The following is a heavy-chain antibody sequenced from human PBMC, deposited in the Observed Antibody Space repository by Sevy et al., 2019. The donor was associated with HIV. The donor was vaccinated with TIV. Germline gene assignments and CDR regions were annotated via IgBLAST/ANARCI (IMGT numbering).Heavy chain of an antibody. V-gene: IGHV3-48*03. CDR3: ARDLPPSATTVPHFDC. J-gene: IGHJ4*02. CDR1: GFTFSSYE. D-gene: IGHD4-17*01. Sequence: GGSLRLSCAASGFTFSSYEMNWVRQAPGKGLEWISYISNSGTAMYYSDSVRGRFTISRDNARRSLYLQMNSLRAEDTAVYYCARDLPPSATTVPHFDCLGQGTLVTVSS. CDR2: ISNSGTAM.